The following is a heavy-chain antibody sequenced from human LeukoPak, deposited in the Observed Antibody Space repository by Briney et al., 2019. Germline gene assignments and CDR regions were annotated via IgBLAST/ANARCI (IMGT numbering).Heavy chain of an antibody. CDR1: GGSLSSYY. J-gene: IGHJ4*02. D-gene: IGHD3-10*01. CDR2: TYASGST. V-gene: IGHV4-59*01. Sequence: SETLSLTCTVSGGSLSSYYWSWIRQPPAKGLEWIGYTYASGSTNYNPSLKSRVSISIDTSKTHFSLKLTSVTAADTAVYYCARDSGDFSYFDSWGQGTLVAVSS. CDR3: ARDSGDFSYFDS.